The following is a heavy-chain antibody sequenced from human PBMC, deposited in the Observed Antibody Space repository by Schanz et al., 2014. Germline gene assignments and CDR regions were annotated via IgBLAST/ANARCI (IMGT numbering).Heavy chain of an antibody. V-gene: IGHV3-48*02. D-gene: IGHD3-9*01. J-gene: IGHJ3*02. CDR3: ATSGLVSHSFDAFDI. CDR1: GVIFSTEN. Sequence: EVQLEEYGGGLVQPGGSLRGVCAASGVIFSTENMNWVRKETGKGLEWVSFISSSSSSKHNGDSVKGRFTISRDNAENLLYLQMSSLRDEDTAVYYCATSGLVSHSFDAFDIWGQGTMVTVSS. CDR2: ISSSSSSK.